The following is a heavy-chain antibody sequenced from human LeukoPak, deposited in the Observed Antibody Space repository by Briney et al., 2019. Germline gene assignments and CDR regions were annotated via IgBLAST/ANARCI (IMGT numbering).Heavy chain of an antibody. CDR2: IYSGGST. J-gene: IGHJ6*02. V-gene: IGHV3-66*01. CDR3: ARGASDSSGTYGMDV. D-gene: IGHD6-19*01. CDR1: GFTVSSNY. Sequence: GGSLRLSCAASGFTVSSNYMSWVRQAPGKGLQWVSVIYSGGSTYYADSVKGRFTISRDNSKNTLYLQMNSLRAEDTAVYYCARGASDSSGTYGMDVWGQGTTVTVSS.